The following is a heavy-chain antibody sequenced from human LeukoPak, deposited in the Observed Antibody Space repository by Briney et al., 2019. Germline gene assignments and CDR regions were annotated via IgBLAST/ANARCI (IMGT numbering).Heavy chain of an antibody. D-gene: IGHD1-26*01. CDR2: IKQDGSEK. Sequence: GRSLRLSCAASGFTFSSYWMSWVRQAPGKGLEWVANIKQDGSEKYYVDSVKGRFTISRDNAKNSLYLQMNSLRAEDTAVYYCARVRWELPVSNYYFDYWGQGTLVTVSS. V-gene: IGHV3-7*01. CDR3: ARVRWELPVSNYYFDY. J-gene: IGHJ4*02. CDR1: GFTFSSYW.